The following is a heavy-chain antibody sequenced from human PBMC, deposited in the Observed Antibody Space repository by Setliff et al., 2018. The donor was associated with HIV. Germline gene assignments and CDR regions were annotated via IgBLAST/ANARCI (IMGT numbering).Heavy chain of an antibody. V-gene: IGHV4-34*01. CDR1: GGSFSGYY. CDR3: ASPRSLLVWYDAFDI. J-gene: IGHJ3*02. CDR2: INHSGST. D-gene: IGHD3-16*01. Sequence: SETLSLTCAVYGGSFSGYYWSWIRQPPGKGLEWIGQINHSGSTRYNPSLKSRVTISVDTSENQFSLTLSSVTAADTAVYYCASPRSLLVWYDAFDIWGQGTMVTVSS.